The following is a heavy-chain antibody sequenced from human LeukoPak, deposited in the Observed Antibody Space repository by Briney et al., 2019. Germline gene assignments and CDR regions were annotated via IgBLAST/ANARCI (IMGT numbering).Heavy chain of an antibody. J-gene: IGHJ5*02. V-gene: IGHV1-18*01. CDR1: GYTFTSYG. CDR2: ISAYNGNT. CDR3: AREMHCSGGSCLNWFDP. Sequence: GASVKVSCKASGYTFTSYGISWVRQAPGQGLEWMGWISAYNGNTNYAQKLQGRVTMTTDTSTSTAYMELRSLRSDDTAVYYCAREMHCSGGSCLNWFDPWGQGTLVTVSS. D-gene: IGHD2-15*01.